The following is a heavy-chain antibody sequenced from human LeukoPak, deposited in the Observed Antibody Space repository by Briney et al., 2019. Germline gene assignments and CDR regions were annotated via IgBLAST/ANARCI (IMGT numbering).Heavy chain of an antibody. CDR1: GDSXXXSGHW. Sequence: GDSXXXSGHWWGWIRQPPGEGLEWIGSISYSGSPSYNPSLKSRVTISVDTSKNQLSLRLSSVTAADTAVYYCARPSSSGSYYYWGQGTLVTVS. J-gene: IGHJ4*02. V-gene: IGHV4-39*01. CDR2: ISYSGSP. D-gene: IGHD1-26*01. CDR3: ARPSSSGSYYY.